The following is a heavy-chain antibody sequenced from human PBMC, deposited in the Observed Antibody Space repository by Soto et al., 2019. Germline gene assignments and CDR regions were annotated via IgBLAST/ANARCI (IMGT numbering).Heavy chain of an antibody. D-gene: IGHD7-27*01. CDR2: IYWNDDK. V-gene: IGHV2-5*01. CDR1: GFSLNTGGGG. Sequence: QITLKESGPTRVKPTQTLTLTCTLSGFSLNTGGGGVVWIRQPPGKALEWLALIYWNDDKRYSPSLKNRLTTTKDTSRNQVVLTMTHMAPDDTGTYYCAHRPNWGINGLGAWGQGTTVTVSS. CDR3: AHRPNWGINGLGA. J-gene: IGHJ6*02.